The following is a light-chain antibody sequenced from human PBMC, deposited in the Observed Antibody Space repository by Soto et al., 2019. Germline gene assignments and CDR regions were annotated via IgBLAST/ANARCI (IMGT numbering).Light chain of an antibody. CDR3: QQYGKLPVT. J-gene: IGKJ4*01. CDR2: GAS. CDR1: QSVMSRY. V-gene: IGKV3-20*01. Sequence: EIVLTQSPGTLSLSPGEGATLSCMASQSVMSRYIAWYQQRPGQAPGLLIYGASNRATGSPDRISGSGSGTEFTLTISRLEPEDFAVYYCQQYGKLPVTFGGGTKVDIK.